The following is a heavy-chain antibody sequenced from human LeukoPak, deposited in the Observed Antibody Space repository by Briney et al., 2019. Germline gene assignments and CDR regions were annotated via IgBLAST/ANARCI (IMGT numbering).Heavy chain of an antibody. J-gene: IGHJ6*02. CDR3: ARGIAAAGQNYYYGMDV. V-gene: IGHV1-18*01. CDR1: GYTFTSYG. D-gene: IGHD6-13*01. CDR2: ISGYNGNT. Sequence: ASVKVSCKASGYTFTSYGITWVRQAPGQGLEWMGWISGYNGNTNCAQKLQGRVTMTTDTPTSTAYMELRSLRSEDTAVYYCARGIAAAGQNYYYGMDVWGQGTTVTVSS.